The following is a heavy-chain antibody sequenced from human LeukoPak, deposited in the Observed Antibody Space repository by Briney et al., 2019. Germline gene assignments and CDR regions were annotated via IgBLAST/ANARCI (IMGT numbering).Heavy chain of an antibody. J-gene: IGHJ4*02. D-gene: IGHD3-10*01. V-gene: IGHV3-48*01. CDR1: GFTLSSFG. CDR3: ARAGFTFSDYFGSFFDY. Sequence: PGGSLRLSCAASGFTLSSFGMHWVRQAPGKGLEWVSHISSSSSTRYYADSVKGRFTLSRDNAKNSLYLQMNSLRAEDTAVYYCARAGFTFSDYFGSFFDYWGQGTLVTVSS. CDR2: ISSSSSTR.